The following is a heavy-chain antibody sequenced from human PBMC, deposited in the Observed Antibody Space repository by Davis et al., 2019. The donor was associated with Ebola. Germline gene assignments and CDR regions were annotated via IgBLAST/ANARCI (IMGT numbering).Heavy chain of an antibody. CDR2: IYYSGST. D-gene: IGHD1-26*01. CDR3: ARDTPLSGSYQTYYYYGMDV. J-gene: IGHJ6*02. V-gene: IGHV4-61*01. Sequence: MPSETLSLTCTVSGGSVSSGSYYWSWIRQPPGKGLEWIGYIYYSGSTNYNPSLKSRVTISIDTSKNQFSLKLSSVTAADTAVYYCARDTPLSGSYQTYYYYGMDVWGQGTLVTVSS. CDR1: GGSVSSGSYY.